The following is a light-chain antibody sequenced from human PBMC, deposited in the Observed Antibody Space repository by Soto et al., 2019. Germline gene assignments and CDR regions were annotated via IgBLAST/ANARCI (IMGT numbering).Light chain of an antibody. CDR1: NIGSKG. V-gene: IGLV3-21*04. J-gene: IGLJ1*01. Sequence: SYELTQPPSVSVAPGETARITCGGNNIGSKGVHWYQQKPGQAPVLVIYYDSDRPSGIPERFSGSNSGNTATLTISRVEAGDEADYYCQVWHSSSDHNVFGTGTKLTVL. CDR3: QVWHSSSDHNV. CDR2: YDS.